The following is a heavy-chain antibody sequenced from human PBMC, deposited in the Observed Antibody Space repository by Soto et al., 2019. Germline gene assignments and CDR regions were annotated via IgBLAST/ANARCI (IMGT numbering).Heavy chain of an antibody. CDR2: ISGDATST. D-gene: IGHD6-19*01. V-gene: IGHV3-74*01. Sequence: EVQLVETGGGSVQRGGSLRLSCVASGFTFSNYWMHWVRQAPGKGLVWVSRISGDATSTSYADSVQGRFSISRDNAKNTLYLQMSGLRAEDTAVYYCVSSISVGGTDWYFDLWGRGTLVTVSS. CDR1: GFTFSNYW. CDR3: VSSISVGGTDWYFDL. J-gene: IGHJ2*01.